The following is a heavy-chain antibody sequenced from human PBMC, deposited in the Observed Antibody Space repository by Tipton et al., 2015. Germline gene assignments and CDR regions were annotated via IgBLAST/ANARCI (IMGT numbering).Heavy chain of an antibody. V-gene: IGHV3-9*01. D-gene: IGHD3-10*01. CDR3: AKDPSFYGSGTD. CDR2: ISWNSGSI. J-gene: IGHJ4*02. Sequence: SLRLSCAASGFSFDDYAMHWVRQAPGKGLEWVSSISWNSGSIAYADSVKGRFTISRDSAKNSLYLQMNSLRTEDTALYYCAKDPSFYGSGTDWGQGTLVTVSS. CDR1: GFSFDDYA.